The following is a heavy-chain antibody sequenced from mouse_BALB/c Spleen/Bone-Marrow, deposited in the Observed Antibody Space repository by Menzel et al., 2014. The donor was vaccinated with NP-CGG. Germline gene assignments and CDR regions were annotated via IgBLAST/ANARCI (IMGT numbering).Heavy chain of an antibody. Sequence: EVKLMESGGDLVKPGGSLKLSCAASGFTFSSYGMSWVRQTPDKRLEWVATISSGGSHTYYPDSVKGRFTISRDNAKNTLYLRMSSLKSEDTAIYYCARRGYDNSYWYFGVWGAGTTVTVSS. CDR1: GFTFSSYG. CDR3: ARRGYDNSYWYFGV. V-gene: IGHV5-6*02. CDR2: ISSGGSHT. J-gene: IGHJ1*01. D-gene: IGHD2-10*02.